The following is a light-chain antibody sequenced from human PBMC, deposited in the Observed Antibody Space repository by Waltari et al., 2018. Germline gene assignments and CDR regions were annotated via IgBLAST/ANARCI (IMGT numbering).Light chain of an antibody. CDR1: SSNIGSNY. Sequence: QSVLTQPPSASGTPGQGVTISCSGSSSNIGSNYVYWYQQLPGTAPKLLIYRNDQRPSGGPARCSGSNSGTSASLDISGLRSEDEADYHCATWDDNLSHWVFGGGTKMTVL. J-gene: IGLJ3*02. CDR2: RND. CDR3: ATWDDNLSHWV. V-gene: IGLV1-47*01.